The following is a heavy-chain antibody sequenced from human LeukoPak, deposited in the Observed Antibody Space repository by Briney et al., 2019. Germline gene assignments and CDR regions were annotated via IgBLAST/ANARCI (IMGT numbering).Heavy chain of an antibody. CDR1: GFTFSSYT. CDR3: ARDSINLRRSVLRYFDWLSYLDY. CDR2: ISSNGGST. D-gene: IGHD3-9*01. V-gene: IGHV3-64*01. J-gene: IGHJ4*02. Sequence: SGGSLRLSCAASGFTFSSYTMHWVRQAPGKGLEYVSAISSNGGSTYYANSVKGRFTISRDNSKNTLYLQMGSLRAEDMAVYYCARDSINLRRSVLRYFDWLSYLDYWGQGTLVTVSS.